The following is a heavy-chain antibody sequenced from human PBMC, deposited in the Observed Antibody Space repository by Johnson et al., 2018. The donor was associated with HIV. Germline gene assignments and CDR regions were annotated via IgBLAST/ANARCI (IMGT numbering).Heavy chain of an antibody. Sequence: VQVVESGGGVVRPGGSLRLSCATSGFIFDDYAMHWVRQAPGKGLEWVSGISWNSGSIGYADSVKGRVTISRDNAKNSLYLQMNSLRAEDTALYYCAKDAIVVVTAGAFDIWGQGTMVTVSS. J-gene: IGHJ3*02. V-gene: IGHV3-9*01. CDR1: GFIFDDYA. CDR2: ISWNSGSI. D-gene: IGHD2-21*02. CDR3: AKDAIVVVTAGAFDI.